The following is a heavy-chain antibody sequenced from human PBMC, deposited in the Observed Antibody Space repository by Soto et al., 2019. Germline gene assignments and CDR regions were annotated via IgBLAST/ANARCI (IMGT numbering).Heavy chain of an antibody. CDR3: ANADSSRFEYFQS. J-gene: IGHJ1*01. D-gene: IGHD3-22*01. CDR2: VSFGGTNK. CDR1: GFTFSSHG. V-gene: IGHV3-30*18. Sequence: QVQLVESGGGVVQPGMTLRLTCTASGFTFSSHGMHWVRQAPGKGLEWVAVVSFGGTNKNYADSVRGRFTISRDNSKNTLYLQMSSLRADATAVYYSANADSSRFEYFQSWGQGTLVTVSS.